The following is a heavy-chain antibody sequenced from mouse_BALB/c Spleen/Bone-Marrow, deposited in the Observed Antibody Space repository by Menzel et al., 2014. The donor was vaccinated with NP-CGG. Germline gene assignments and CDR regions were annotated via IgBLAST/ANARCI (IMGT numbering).Heavy chain of an antibody. D-gene: IGHD6-1*01. CDR3: ASNPYFDY. CDR2: IWAGGST. CDR1: GFSLTSYG. V-gene: IGHV2-9*02. J-gene: IGHJ2*01. Sequence: VKLMESGPGLVAPSQRLSITCPVSGFSLTSYGVHWVRQPPGKGLEWLGVIWAGGSTNYNSALMSRLSISKDNSKSQVFLKMNSLQTDDTAMYYCASNPYFDYWGQGTTLTVSS.